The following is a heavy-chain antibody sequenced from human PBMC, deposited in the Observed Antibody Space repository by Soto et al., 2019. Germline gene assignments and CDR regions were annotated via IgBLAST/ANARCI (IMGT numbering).Heavy chain of an antibody. CDR1: GFTVSNNY. CDR2: IYSSGGT. CDR3: PRDPPGIAASGSYN. V-gene: IGHV3-53*01. D-gene: IGHD6-13*01. Sequence: DVQLEESGGGLIQPGGSLRLSCAVSGFTVSNNYMTWVRQAPGKGLEWVSLIYSSGGTKYADSVRGRFTISRDNSKNTLYLQMNSLKVEDTAVYYCPRDPPGIAASGSYNWGQGTLVTVSS. J-gene: IGHJ4*02.